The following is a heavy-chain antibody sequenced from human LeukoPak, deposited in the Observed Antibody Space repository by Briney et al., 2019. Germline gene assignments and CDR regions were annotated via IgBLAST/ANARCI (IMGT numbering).Heavy chain of an antibody. CDR1: GGSISSGGYY. CDR2: IYYSGST. J-gene: IGHJ4*02. D-gene: IGHD3-16*01. CDR3: AVRIIPGGYYFDY. Sequence: PSQTLSLTCTVSGGSISSGGYYWSWIRQPPGKGLEWIGYIYYSGSTYYNPSLKSRVTISVDTSKNQFSLKLSSVTAADTAVYYCAVRIIPGGYYFDYWGQGTLVTVSS. V-gene: IGHV4-30-4*01.